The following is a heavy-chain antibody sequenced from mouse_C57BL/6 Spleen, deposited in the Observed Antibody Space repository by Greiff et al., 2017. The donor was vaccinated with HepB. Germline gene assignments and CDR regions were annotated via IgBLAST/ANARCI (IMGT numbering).Heavy chain of an antibody. CDR1: GYTFTSYW. Sequence: QVQLQQSGAELVRPGSSVKLCCKASGYTFTSYWMHWVKQRPIQGLEWIGNIDPSDSETHYNQKFKDKATLTVDKSSSTAYMQLSSLTSEDSAVYYCARSGYYYGSSYGYFDVWGTGTTVTVSS. V-gene: IGHV1-52*01. D-gene: IGHD1-1*01. CDR3: ARSGYYYGSSYGYFDV. CDR2: IDPSDSET. J-gene: IGHJ1*03.